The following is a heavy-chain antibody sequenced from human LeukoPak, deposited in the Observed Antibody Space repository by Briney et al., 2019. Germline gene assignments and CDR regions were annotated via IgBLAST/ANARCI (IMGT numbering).Heavy chain of an antibody. V-gene: IGHV3-30*02. J-gene: IGHJ4*02. CDR1: GFTFSSYG. CDR2: IRYDGSNK. Sequence: PGGSLRLSCAASGFTFSSYGMHWVRQAPGKGLEWVAFIRYDGSNKYYADSVKGRFTISRDNSKNTLYLQMNSLRAEDTAVSYCSKDILAMIVVVIPYYFDYWGQGTLVTVSS. CDR3: SKDILAMIVVVIPYYFDY. D-gene: IGHD3-22*01.